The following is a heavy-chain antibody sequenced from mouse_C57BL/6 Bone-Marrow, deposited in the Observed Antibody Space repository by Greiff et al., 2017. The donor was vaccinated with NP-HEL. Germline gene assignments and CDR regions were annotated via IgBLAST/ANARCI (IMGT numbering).Heavy chain of an antibody. V-gene: IGHV5-4*03. CDR2: ISDGGSYT. CDR1: GFTFSSYA. CDR3: AIITTACYAMDY. D-gene: IGHD1-2*01. J-gene: IGHJ4*01. Sequence: EVMLVESGGGLVKPGGSLKLSCAASGFTFSSYAMSWVRQTPEKRLEWVATISDGGSYTYYPDNVKGRFTISRDNAKNNLYLQMSHLKSEDTAMYYCAIITTACYAMDYWGQGTSVTVSS.